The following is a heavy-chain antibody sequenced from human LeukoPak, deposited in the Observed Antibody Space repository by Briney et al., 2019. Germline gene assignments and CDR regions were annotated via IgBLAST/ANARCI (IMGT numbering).Heavy chain of an antibody. CDR1: GFTFSSYG. Sequence: PGRSLRLSCAASGFTFSSYGMHWVRQAPGKGLEWVAVIWYDGSNKYYADSVKGRFTISGDNSKNTLYLQMNSLRAEDTAVYYCARDNDPTYYYDSSGYYYPNYYYYYGMDVWGQGTTVTVSS. D-gene: IGHD3-22*01. CDR2: IWYDGSNK. V-gene: IGHV3-33*01. J-gene: IGHJ6*02. CDR3: ARDNDPTYYYDSSGYYYPNYYYYYGMDV.